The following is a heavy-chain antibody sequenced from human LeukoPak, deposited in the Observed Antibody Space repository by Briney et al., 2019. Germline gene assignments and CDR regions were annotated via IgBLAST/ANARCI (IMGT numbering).Heavy chain of an antibody. Sequence: ASVKVSCKASGYTFTSYYMHWVRQAPGQGLEWMGIINPSDGNTTYAQKCQGRVTMTRDTSTSTVYMEMSSLRSEDTAVYYCARSYFHESSDYYFRTDYWGQGTRVTVSS. CDR2: INPSDGNT. CDR3: ARSYFHESSDYYFRTDY. CDR1: GYTFTSYY. V-gene: IGHV1-46*01. J-gene: IGHJ4*02. D-gene: IGHD3-22*01.